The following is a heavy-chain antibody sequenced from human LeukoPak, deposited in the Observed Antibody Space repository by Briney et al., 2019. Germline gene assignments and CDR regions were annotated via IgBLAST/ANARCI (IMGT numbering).Heavy chain of an antibody. CDR2: ISSSGSTI. D-gene: IGHD6-19*01. J-gene: IGHJ4*02. Sequence: PGGSLRLSCAASGFSFNSFEMSWVRQAPGKGLERVSYISSSGSTIYYADSVKGRFTISRDNAKNSLYLQMNSLRAEDTAVYYCARGWYNSGYYCDYWGQGTLVTVSS. CDR1: GFSFNSFE. CDR3: ARGWYNSGYYCDY. V-gene: IGHV3-48*03.